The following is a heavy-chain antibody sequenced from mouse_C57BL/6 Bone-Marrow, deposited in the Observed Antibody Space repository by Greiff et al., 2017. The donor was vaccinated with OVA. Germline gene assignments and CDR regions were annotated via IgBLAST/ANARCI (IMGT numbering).Heavy chain of an antibody. Sequence: VQLQQPGAELVMPGASVKLSCKASGYTFTSYWMHWVKQRPGQGLEWIGEIDPSDSYTNYNQKFKGKSTLTVDKSSSTAYMQLSSLTSEDSAVYYCARGITTSVAYWGQGTLVTVSA. D-gene: IGHD1-1*01. V-gene: IGHV1-69*01. CDR3: ARGITTSVAY. CDR1: GYTFTSYW. CDR2: IDPSDSYT. J-gene: IGHJ3*01.